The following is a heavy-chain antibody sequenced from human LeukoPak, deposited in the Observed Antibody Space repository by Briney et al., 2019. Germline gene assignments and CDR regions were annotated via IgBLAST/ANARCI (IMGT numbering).Heavy chain of an antibody. D-gene: IGHD3-9*01. CDR3: AKEGGLVGDILTGYPSYFDY. CDR1: GFTFSSYG. CDR2: ISYDESNK. V-gene: IGHV3-30*18. Sequence: GGSLRLSCAASGFTFSSYGMHWVRQAPGKGLEWVAVISYDESNKYYADSVKGRFTISRDNSKNTLYLQMNSLRAEDTAVYYCAKEGGLVGDILTGYPSYFDYWGQGTLVTVSS. J-gene: IGHJ4*02.